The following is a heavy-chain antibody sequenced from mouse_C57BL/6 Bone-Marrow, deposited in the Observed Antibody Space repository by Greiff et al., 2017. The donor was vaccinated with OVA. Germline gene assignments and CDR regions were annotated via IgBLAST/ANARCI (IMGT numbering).Heavy chain of an antibody. CDR1: GFSFNTYA. J-gene: IGHJ1*03. V-gene: IGHV10-1*01. CDR2: IRSKSNNYAT. CDR3: VGPDGYYSNWYFDV. D-gene: IGHD2-3*01. Sequence: EVQLVESGGGLVQPKGSLKLSCAASGFSFNTYAMNWVRQAPGKGLEWVARIRSKSNNYATYYADSVKDRFTISRDDSESMLYLQMNNLKTEDTAMYDCVGPDGYYSNWYFDVWGTGTTVTVSS.